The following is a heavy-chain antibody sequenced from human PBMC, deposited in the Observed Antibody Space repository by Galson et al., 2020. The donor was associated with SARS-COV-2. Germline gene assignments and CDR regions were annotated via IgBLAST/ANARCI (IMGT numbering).Heavy chain of an antibody. V-gene: IGHV3-9*01. CDR3: AKDMVITMVRGVIIGSVAFDI. CDR1: GFTFDDYA. D-gene: IGHD3-10*01. J-gene: IGHJ3*02. CDR2: ISWNSGSI. Sequence: GGSLRLSCAASGFTFDDYAMHWVRQAPGKGLEWVSGISWNSGSIGYADSVKGRFTISRDNAKNSLYLQMNSLRAEDTALYYCAKDMVITMVRGVIIGSVAFDIWGQGTMVTVSS.